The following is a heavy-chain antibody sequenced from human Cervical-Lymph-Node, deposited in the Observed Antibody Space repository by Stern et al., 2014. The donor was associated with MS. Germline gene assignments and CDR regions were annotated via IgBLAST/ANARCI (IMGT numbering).Heavy chain of an antibody. J-gene: IGHJ5*02. CDR2: IYYSGST. D-gene: IGHD2-2*01. Sequence: QVQLQESGPGLVKPSQTLSLTCTVSGGSISSGDYYWSWIRQPPGKGLEWIGYIYYSGSTYYNPSLKSRVTISVDTSKTQFSLKLSSVTAADTAVYYCASANCSSTSCPNWFDPWCQGTLVTVSS. V-gene: IGHV4-30-4*01. CDR3: ASANCSSTSCPNWFDP. CDR1: GGSISSGDYY.